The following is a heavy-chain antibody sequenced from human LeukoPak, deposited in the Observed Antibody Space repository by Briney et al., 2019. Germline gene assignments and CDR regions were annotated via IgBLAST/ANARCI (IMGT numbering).Heavy chain of an antibody. V-gene: IGHV3-74*01. CDR1: GFTFSNYW. J-gene: IGHJ4*02. CDR3: AREGGEQELAN. CDR2: LNGDGSQT. Sequence: PGGSLRLSCAASGFTFSNYWMHWVRQAPGKGLGWLSRLNGDGSQTRYADSVKGRFTISRDNAKNTVYLQMNSLRVEDTAVYFCAREGGEQELANWGQGTLVTVSS. D-gene: IGHD6-13*01.